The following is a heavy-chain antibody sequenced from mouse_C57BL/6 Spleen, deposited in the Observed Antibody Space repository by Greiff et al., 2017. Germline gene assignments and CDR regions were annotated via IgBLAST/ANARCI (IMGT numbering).Heavy chain of an antibody. J-gene: IGHJ4*01. CDR3: ATSYYGNFYAMDY. CDR2: ISSGRSTI. Sequence: EVMLVESGGGLVKPGGSLKLSCAASGFTFSDYGMHWVRQAPEKGLEWVAYISSGRSTIYYADTVKGRFTISRDNAKNTLFLQMTSLRSEDTAMYYCATSYYGNFYAMDYWGQGTSVTVSS. D-gene: IGHD2-1*01. CDR1: GFTFSDYG. V-gene: IGHV5-17*01.